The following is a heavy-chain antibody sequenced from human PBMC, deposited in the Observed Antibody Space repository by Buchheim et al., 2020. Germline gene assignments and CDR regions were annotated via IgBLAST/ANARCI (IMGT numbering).Heavy chain of an antibody. Sequence: EVQLVESGGGLVQPGGSLRLSCAASGFTFSSYSMNWVRQAPGKGLEWVSYISSSSSTIYYADSVKGRFTISRDNAKNSLYLQMNSLRAEDTAVYYCARESLYCSGGSCYPSTDYWGQGTL. D-gene: IGHD2-15*01. J-gene: IGHJ4*02. V-gene: IGHV3-48*01. CDR1: GFTFSSYS. CDR2: ISSSSSTI. CDR3: ARESLYCSGGSCYPSTDY.